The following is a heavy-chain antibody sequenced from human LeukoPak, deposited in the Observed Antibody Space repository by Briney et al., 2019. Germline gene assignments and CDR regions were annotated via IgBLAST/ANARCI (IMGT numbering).Heavy chain of an antibody. CDR3: VHRTTVTSVDH. V-gene: IGHV2-5*01. CDR2: IYGNDDK. D-gene: IGHD4-17*01. CDR1: GFSPNTNAVA. Sequence: SGPTLVKPTQTLTLTCTFSGFSPNTNAVAVGWVRQPPGQALEWLTFIYGNDDKRYSPSLASRLTITKDTSKNQVVLTMTDMDYVDTATYYCVHRTTVTSVDHWGQGTLVTVSS. J-gene: IGHJ4*02.